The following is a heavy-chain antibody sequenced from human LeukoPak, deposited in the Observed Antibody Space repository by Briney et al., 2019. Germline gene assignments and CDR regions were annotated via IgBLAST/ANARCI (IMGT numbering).Heavy chain of an antibody. CDR3: ARRMGVAQLAS. D-gene: IGHD2-2*01. CDR1: GGSISGSSYY. Sequence: PSETLSLTCNVSGGSISGSSYYWGWIRQPPGKGLEWIGCFDYSGRTYYNPSLKSRVTISVHTSKTQFSLKLSFVTAADTAVYYCARRMGVAQLASWGQGTLVTVSS. CDR2: FDYSGRT. V-gene: IGHV4-39*01. J-gene: IGHJ5*02.